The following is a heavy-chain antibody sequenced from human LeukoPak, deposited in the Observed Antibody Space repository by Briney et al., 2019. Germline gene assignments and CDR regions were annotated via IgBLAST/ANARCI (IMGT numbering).Heavy chain of an antibody. J-gene: IGHJ4*02. V-gene: IGHV4-61*01. CDR2: LYSNGST. CDR3: ARGAYSGYDLDY. D-gene: IGHD5-12*01. CDR1: GGSISSSSYY. Sequence: PSETLSLTCTVSGGSISSSSYYWTWIRQPPGKGLQCIGYLYSNGSTNYNPSLKSRVTISVDMSKNQFSVKLSSVTAADTAVYYCARGAYSGYDLDYWGQGTLVTVSS.